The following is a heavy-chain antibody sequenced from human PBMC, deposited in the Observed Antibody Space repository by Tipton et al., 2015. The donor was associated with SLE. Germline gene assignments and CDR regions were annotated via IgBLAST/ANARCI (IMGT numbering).Heavy chain of an antibody. CDR2: IYQSGST. CDR3: ARGSRVEEELDY. Sequence: TLSLTCAVSGGSISSSNWWSWVRQPPGKGLEWIGDIYQSGSTNYNPSLKSRVTLSVDKSKNQFSLKLSSVTAADTAVYYCARGSRVEEELDYWGQGTLVTVSS. CDR1: GGSISSSNW. J-gene: IGHJ4*02. V-gene: IGHV4-4*02. D-gene: IGHD1-26*01.